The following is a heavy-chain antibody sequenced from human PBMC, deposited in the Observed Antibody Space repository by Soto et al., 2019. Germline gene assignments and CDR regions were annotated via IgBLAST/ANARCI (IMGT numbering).Heavy chain of an antibody. D-gene: IGHD2-8*02. V-gene: IGHV4-38-2*01. CDR1: GYSISSGDY. CDR2: IYHSGRT. CDR3: VRRAFCTGGNDWGSDY. Sequence: PSETLSLTCAVCGYSISSGDYWGWIRQPPGKGLAWIGTIYHSGRTYYNLPLKRRVTISVDTSKNQFSLRLSSVNAADTASYSCVRRAFCTGGNDWGSDYWGQGTLVAV. J-gene: IGHJ4*02.